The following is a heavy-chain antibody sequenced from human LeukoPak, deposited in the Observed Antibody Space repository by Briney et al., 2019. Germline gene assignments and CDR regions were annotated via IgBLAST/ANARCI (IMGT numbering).Heavy chain of an antibody. CDR3: ATSRGYCSSISCYGTMRGYYYMDV. CDR1: GFSFSNYA. CDR2: IKEDGSEK. J-gene: IGHJ6*03. Sequence: PGGSLRLSCAASGFSFSNYAMSWVRQAPGKGLEWVANIKEDGSEKYYVDSVKGRFTISRDNVKNSLFLQMNSLRVEDTAVYYCATSRGYCSSISCYGTMRGYYYMDVWGKGATVTVSS. D-gene: IGHD2-2*01. V-gene: IGHV3-7*01.